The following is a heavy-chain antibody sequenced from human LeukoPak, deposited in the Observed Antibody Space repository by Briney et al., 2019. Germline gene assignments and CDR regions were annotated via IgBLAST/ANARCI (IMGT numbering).Heavy chain of an antibody. V-gene: IGHV1-2*02. CDR2: INPNSGGT. D-gene: IGHD3-22*01. CDR1: GYTFTGYY. Sequence: ASVKVSCKASGYTFTGYYMHRVRQAPGQGLEWMGWINPNSGGTNYAQKFQGRVTMTRDTSISTAYMELSRLRSDDTAVYYCARDGGYDSTPPTGDYLGQGTLVTVSS. CDR3: ARDGGYDSTPPTGDY. J-gene: IGHJ4*02.